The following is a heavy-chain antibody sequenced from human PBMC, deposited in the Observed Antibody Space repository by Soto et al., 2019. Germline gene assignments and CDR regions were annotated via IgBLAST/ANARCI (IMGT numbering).Heavy chain of an antibody. CDR1: GFTFSSYA. CDR3: ARDGWTGTTGWFDP. CDR2: ISYDGSNK. D-gene: IGHD1-7*01. J-gene: IGHJ5*02. V-gene: IGHV3-30-3*01. Sequence: GGSLRLSCAASGFTFSSYAMHWVRQAPGKGLEWVAVISYDGSNKYYADSVKGRFTISRDNSKNTLYLQMNSLRAEDTAVYYCARDGWTGTTGWFDPWGQGTLVTVS.